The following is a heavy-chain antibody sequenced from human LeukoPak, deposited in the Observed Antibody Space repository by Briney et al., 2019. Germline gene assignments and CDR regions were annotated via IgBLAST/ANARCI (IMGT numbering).Heavy chain of an antibody. J-gene: IGHJ5*02. V-gene: IGHV4-30-2*01. CDR2: IYHTGKT. CDR1: GAALSEYY. CDR3: ARVGRHGSGYFPPAWFDP. D-gene: IGHD3-10*01. Sequence: SETLSLTCAVYGAALSEYYWSWIRQPPGKGLEWIGYIYHTGKTFYNPSLKNRVIISVDRSKKQFSLRLTSVTAADTAVYYCARVGRHGSGYFPPAWFDPWGQGTLVTVSS.